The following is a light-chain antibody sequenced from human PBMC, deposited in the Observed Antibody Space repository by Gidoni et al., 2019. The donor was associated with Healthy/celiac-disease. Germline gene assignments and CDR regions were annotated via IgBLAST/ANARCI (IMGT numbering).Light chain of an antibody. V-gene: IGKV1-5*03. J-gene: IGKJ2*01. CDR1: QSISSW. CDR2: KAS. CDR3: QQVWT. Sequence: DIQMTQSPSTLSASVGDRVTTTCRASQSISSWLAWYQQKPGKAPKLLIYKASSLESEVPSRFSGSGSGTEFTLTISSLQPDDFATYCCQQVWTFGQGTKLEIK.